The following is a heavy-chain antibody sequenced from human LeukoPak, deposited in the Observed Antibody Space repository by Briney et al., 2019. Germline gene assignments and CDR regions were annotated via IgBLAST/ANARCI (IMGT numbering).Heavy chain of an antibody. Sequence: QPGGSLRLSCAASGFTFSSYAMSWVRQAPGKGLEWVSAISGSGGSTYYADSVKGRFTISRDNSKNTLYLQMNSLRAEDTAVYYCAKDLVGDIVVVPAAYGYYYGMDVWGQGATVTVSS. J-gene: IGHJ6*02. D-gene: IGHD2-2*01. V-gene: IGHV3-23*01. CDR2: ISGSGGST. CDR1: GFTFSSYA. CDR3: AKDLVGDIVVVPAAYGYYYGMDV.